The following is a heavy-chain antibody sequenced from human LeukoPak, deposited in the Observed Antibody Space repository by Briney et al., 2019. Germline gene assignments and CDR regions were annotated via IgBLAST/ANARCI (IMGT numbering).Heavy chain of an antibody. CDR2: IYTSGST. D-gene: IGHD5-18*01. J-gene: IGHJ4*02. CDR3: ARGIQLWLRWRGYFDY. Sequence: PSETLSLTCTVSGGSISSGSYYWSWIRQPAGKGLEWIGRIYTSGSTNYNPSLKSRVTISVDTSKNQFSLKLSSVTAADTAVYYCARGIQLWLRWRGYFDYWGQGTLVTVSS. CDR1: GGSISSGSYY. V-gene: IGHV4-61*02.